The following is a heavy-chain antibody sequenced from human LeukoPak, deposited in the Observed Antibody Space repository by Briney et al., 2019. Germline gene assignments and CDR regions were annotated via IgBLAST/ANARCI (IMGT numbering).Heavy chain of an antibody. CDR3: ARGLRRGLYSSSWGYYYYMDV. D-gene: IGHD6-6*01. J-gene: IGHJ6*03. Sequence: PGGSLRLSCAASGFTFDDYGMSWVRQAPGKGLEWVSGINWNGGSTGYADSVKGRFTISRDNAKNSLYLQMNSLRAEDTALYYCARGLRRGLYSSSWGYYYYMDVWGKGTTVTVSS. CDR2: INWNGGST. V-gene: IGHV3-20*04. CDR1: GFTFDDYG.